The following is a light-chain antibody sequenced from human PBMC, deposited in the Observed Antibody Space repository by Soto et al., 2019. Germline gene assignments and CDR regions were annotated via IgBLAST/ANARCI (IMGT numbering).Light chain of an antibody. CDR2: DVS. Sequence: HSALTQPRSVSGSPGQSVTISCTGTSSDVGGYNFVSWYQHHPGKAPKLMISDVSKRPSGVPDRFSGSKSGNTASLTISGLQAEDEADYYCCSYAGSYTWVFGGGTKLTVL. V-gene: IGLV2-11*01. CDR3: CSYAGSYTWV. CDR1: SSDVGGYNF. J-gene: IGLJ2*01.